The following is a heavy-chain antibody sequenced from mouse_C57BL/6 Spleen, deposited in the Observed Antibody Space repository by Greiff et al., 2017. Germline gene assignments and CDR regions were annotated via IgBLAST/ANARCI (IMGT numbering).Heavy chain of an antibody. V-gene: IGHV1-4*01. Sequence: VQLVESGAELARPGASVKMSCKASGYTFTSYTMHWVKQRPGQGLEWIGYINPSSGYTKYNQKFKDKATLTADKSSSTAYMQLSSLTSEDSAVYYCARNIAMDYWGQGTSVTVSS. J-gene: IGHJ4*01. CDR2: INPSSGYT. CDR3: ARNIAMDY. CDR1: GYTFTSYT.